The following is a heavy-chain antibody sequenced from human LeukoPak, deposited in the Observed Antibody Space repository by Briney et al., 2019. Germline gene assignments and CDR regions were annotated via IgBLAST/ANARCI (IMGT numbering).Heavy chain of an antibody. Sequence: GGSLRLSCAASGFTFSSYAMSWVRQAPGKGLEWVSAIIGSGGSTYYADSVKGRFSISRDNSKNTLYLQMNSLRAEDTAVYYCAKGRRSSVYYYCMDVWGKETKVTVS. D-gene: IGHD6-25*01. CDR3: AKGRRSSVYYYCMDV. CDR1: GFTFSSYA. CDR2: IIGSGGST. V-gene: IGHV3-23*01. J-gene: IGHJ6*03.